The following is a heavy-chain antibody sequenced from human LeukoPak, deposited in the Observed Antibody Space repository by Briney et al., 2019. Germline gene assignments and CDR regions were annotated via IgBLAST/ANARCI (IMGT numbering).Heavy chain of an antibody. CDR3: ASQTLTDDAFDI. V-gene: IGHV4-61*02. J-gene: IGHJ3*02. CDR1: AGSVGSGTYY. CDR2: IYTSGGT. Sequence: PSETLSLTCTVSAGSVGSGTYYWNWIRQPAEKGLEWIGRIYTSGGTNYNPSLKSRVTISVDTSKNQFSLKLTSVTAADTAVYYCASQTLTDDAFDIWGQGTMVTVSS. D-gene: IGHD1-20*01.